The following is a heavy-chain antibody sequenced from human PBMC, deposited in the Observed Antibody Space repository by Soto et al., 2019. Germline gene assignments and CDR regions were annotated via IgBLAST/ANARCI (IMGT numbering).Heavy chain of an antibody. CDR3: ARRQLRDYTRWSFGP. J-gene: IGHJ5*02. V-gene: IGHV1-2*02. Sequence: WASVKVSCKASGYTFTENQIHWLRRAPGQRLEWMGRIDPKSGDTTFAQTYQGRVTMTRDTSSNTVYMELTRLTSDDTAIYYCARRQLRDYTRWSFGPWGQGTLVTVSS. CDR1: GYTFTENQ. CDR2: IDPKSGDT. D-gene: IGHD3-16*01.